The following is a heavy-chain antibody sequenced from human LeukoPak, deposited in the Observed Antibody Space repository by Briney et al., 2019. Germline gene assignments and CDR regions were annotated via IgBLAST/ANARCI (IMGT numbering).Heavy chain of an antibody. Sequence: SVKVSCKASGGTFSSYAISWVRQAPGQGLEWMGGIIPIFGTANYAQKFQGRVTITADESTSTAYMELSSLRSEDTAVYFCASRYCGGDCSIYYYYYMDVWGKGTTVTVSS. CDR2: IIPIFGTA. CDR1: GGTFSSYA. D-gene: IGHD2-21*01. V-gene: IGHV1-69*13. J-gene: IGHJ6*03. CDR3: ASRYCGGDCSIYYYYYMDV.